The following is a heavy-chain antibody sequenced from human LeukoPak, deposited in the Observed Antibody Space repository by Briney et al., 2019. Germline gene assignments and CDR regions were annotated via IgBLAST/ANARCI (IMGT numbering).Heavy chain of an antibody. J-gene: IGHJ4*02. CDR3: ARGPRSSPVLRYFDWLFQNFDY. CDR2: INPNSGGT. V-gene: IGHV1-2*04. D-gene: IGHD3-9*01. CDR1: GYTFTGYY. Sequence: ASEKVSCKASGYTFTGYYMHWVRQAPGQGLEWMGWINPNSGGTNYAQKFQGWVTMTRDTSISTAYMELSRLRSDDTAVYYCARGPRSSPVLRYFDWLFQNFDYWGQGTLVTVSS.